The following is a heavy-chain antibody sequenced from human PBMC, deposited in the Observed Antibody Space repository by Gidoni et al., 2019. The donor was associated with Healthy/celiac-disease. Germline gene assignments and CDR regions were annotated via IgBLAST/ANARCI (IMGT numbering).Heavy chain of an antibody. CDR3: AREDGWFGRTPGGY. CDR1: GFTFSSYG. V-gene: IGHV3-33*01. J-gene: IGHJ4*02. CDR2: IWYDGSNK. D-gene: IGHD3-10*01. Sequence: QVQLVESGGGVVQPGRSLRLSCAASGFTFSSYGMHWVRQAPGKGLEWVAVIWYDGSNKYYADSVKGRFTISRDNSKNTLYLQMNSLRAEDTAVYYCAREDGWFGRTPGGYWGQGTLVTVSS.